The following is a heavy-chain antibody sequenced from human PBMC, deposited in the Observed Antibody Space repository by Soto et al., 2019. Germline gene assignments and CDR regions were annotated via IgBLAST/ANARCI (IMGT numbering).Heavy chain of an antibody. J-gene: IGHJ3*02. Sequence: GWSLRLSCAASGFTFDDYAMHWVRQAPGKGLEWVSGISWNSGSIGYADSVKGRFTISRDNAKNSLYLQMNSLRAEDTALYYCAKDTDYGDYSRAFDIWGQGTMVTVSS. CDR2: ISWNSGSI. D-gene: IGHD4-17*01. CDR1: GFTFDDYA. V-gene: IGHV3-9*01. CDR3: AKDTDYGDYSRAFDI.